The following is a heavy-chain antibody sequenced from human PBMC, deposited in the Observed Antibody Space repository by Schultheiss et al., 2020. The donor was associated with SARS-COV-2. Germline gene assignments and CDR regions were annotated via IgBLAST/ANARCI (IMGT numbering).Heavy chain of an antibody. V-gene: IGHV4-59*08. D-gene: IGHD5-18*01. Sequence: SETLSLTCTVSGGSISSYYWSWIRQPAGKGLEWIGYIYYSGSTYYNPSLKSRVTISVDTSKNQFSLKLSSVTAADTAVYYCASYQADTAMVTALGIDYWGQGTLVTVSS. CDR2: IYYSGST. CDR1: GGSISSYY. CDR3: ASYQADTAMVTALGIDY. J-gene: IGHJ4*02.